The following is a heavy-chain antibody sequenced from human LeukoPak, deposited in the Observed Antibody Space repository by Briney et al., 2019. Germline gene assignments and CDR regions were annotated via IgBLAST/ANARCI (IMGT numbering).Heavy chain of an antibody. Sequence: EASVKVSCKASGYTFSDYAMHWVCQAPGPRFGWMGWIDAGNGDTRYSQKFQGRVTITRDTSAKTAYIELRSLRSEDTAMYYCTRGSTSDWPLDHWGQGTLVTISS. CDR2: IDAGNGDT. CDR1: GYTFSDYA. D-gene: IGHD2-2*01. CDR3: TRGSTSDWPLDH. J-gene: IGHJ4*02. V-gene: IGHV1-3*01.